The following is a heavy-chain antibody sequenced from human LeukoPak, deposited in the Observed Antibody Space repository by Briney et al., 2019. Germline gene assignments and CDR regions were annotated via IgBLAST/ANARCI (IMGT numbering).Heavy chain of an antibody. CDR3: ARDPGYSSGWYYFDY. CDR1: GFTFSSYS. J-gene: IGHJ4*02. Sequence: PGGSLRLSCAASGFTFSSYSMNWVRQAPGKGLEWVSSISSSSSYIYYADSVEGRFTISRDNAKNSLYLQMNSLRAEDTAVYYCARDPGYSSGWYYFDYWGQGTLVTVSS. V-gene: IGHV3-21*01. CDR2: ISSSSSYI. D-gene: IGHD6-19*01.